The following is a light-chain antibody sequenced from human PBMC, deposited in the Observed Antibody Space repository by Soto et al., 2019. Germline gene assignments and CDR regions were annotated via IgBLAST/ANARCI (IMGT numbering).Light chain of an antibody. V-gene: IGKV3-15*01. Sequence: EIVMTQSPATLSVSPGERATLSCRASQGVSSKVAWYQQKPGQAPRLLIYDASTRATGIPARFSGRGSGTEFTLTISSLQSEDFAVYYCQQYNDWPPVAFGGGTKVDIK. CDR3: QQYNDWPPVA. J-gene: IGKJ4*01. CDR2: DAS. CDR1: QGVSSK.